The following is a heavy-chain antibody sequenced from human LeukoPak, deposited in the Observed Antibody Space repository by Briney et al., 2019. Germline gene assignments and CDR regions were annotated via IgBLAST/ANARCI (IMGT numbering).Heavy chain of an antibody. CDR2: IYTSGST. CDR3: ARESKSYDGSGFYHDY. Sequence: SETLSLTCSVSGGSIRNYFWSWIRQPAGKGLEWIGRIYTSGSTDYNPSLRSRVTMSVDTSRNQFSLRLTSVTAADTAVYYCARESKSYDGSGFYHDYWGQGTLVAVSS. CDR1: GGSIRNYF. D-gene: IGHD3-22*01. J-gene: IGHJ4*02. V-gene: IGHV4-4*07.